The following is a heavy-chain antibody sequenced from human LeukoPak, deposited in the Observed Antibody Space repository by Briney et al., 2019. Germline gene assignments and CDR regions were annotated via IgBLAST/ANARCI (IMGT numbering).Heavy chain of an antibody. CDR1: GFTFSNYW. V-gene: IGHV3-7*01. J-gene: IGHJ6*02. Sequence: GGSLRLSCAASGFTFSNYWMTWVRQAPGKGLEWVANMKEDGSEEYYVDSVKGRFTISRDNAKNSLYLQMNSLRAEDTAVYYCARAMDVWGQGTTVTVSS. CDR3: ARAMDV. CDR2: MKEDGSEE.